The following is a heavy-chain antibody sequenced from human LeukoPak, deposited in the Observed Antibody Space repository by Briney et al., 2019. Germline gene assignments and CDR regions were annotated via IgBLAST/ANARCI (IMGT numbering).Heavy chain of an antibody. CDR1: GFTFSSYA. Sequence: PGGSLRLSCAASGFTFSSYAMSWVRQAPGKGLEWVAVISYDGSNKYYADSVKGRFTISRDNSKNTLYLQMNSLRAEDTAVYYCARDITVLRFLEWQRGFDYWGQGTLVTVSS. CDR3: ARDITVLRFLEWQRGFDY. V-gene: IGHV3-30-3*01. J-gene: IGHJ4*02. CDR2: ISYDGSNK. D-gene: IGHD3-3*01.